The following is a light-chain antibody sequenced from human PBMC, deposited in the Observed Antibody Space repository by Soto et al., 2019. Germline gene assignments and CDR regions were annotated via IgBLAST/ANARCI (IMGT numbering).Light chain of an antibody. CDR3: SSYTSSSTYV. Sequence: QSVLTQPASVSGSPGQSVTISCTGTSSDVGGYNDVSWYQQHPGKAPKLLIFDDSNRPSGVSNRFSGSKSGTTASLTISGLQAEDEADYYCSSYTSSSTYVFGTGTKLTVL. J-gene: IGLJ1*01. CDR1: SSDVGGYND. CDR2: DDS. V-gene: IGLV2-14*01.